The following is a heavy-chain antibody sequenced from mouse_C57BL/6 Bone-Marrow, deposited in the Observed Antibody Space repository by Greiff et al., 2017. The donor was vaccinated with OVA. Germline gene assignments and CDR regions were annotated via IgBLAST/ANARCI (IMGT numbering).Heavy chain of an antibody. J-gene: IGHJ3*01. Sequence: QVQLKESGPGLVQPSQSLSITCTVSGFSLTSYGVHWVRQSPGKGLEWLGVIWSGGSTDYNAAFISRLSISKDNSKSQVFFKMNSLQADDTAIYYCATDYYGSSPAYWGQGTLVTVSA. CDR2: IWSGGST. CDR1: GFSLTSYG. D-gene: IGHD1-1*01. V-gene: IGHV2-2*01. CDR3: ATDYYGSSPAY.